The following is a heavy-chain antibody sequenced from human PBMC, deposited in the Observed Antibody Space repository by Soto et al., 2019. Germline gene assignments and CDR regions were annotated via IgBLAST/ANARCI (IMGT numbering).Heavy chain of an antibody. D-gene: IGHD3-16*01. Sequence: QAQLVESGGGLVKPGGSLTLSCAVSGFKVTDYYMSWIRQAPGKGLDWVAMISRSGNTIHYADSVNGRFTISKDNAKNSLYLQMTSLSPEDTAVYYCARGEDDFLYYYMDVWGKGTTVIVSS. J-gene: IGHJ6*03. V-gene: IGHV3-11*01. CDR1: GFKVTDYY. CDR2: ISRSGNTI. CDR3: ARGEDDFLYYYMDV.